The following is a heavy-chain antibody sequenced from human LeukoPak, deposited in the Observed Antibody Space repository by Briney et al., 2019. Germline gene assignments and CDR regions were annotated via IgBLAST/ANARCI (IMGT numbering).Heavy chain of an antibody. CDR1: GYTFTSYG. Sequence: ASVKVSCKASGYTFTSYGISWVRQAPGQGLECMGWISAYNGNTNYAQKLQGRVTMTTDTSTSTAYMELRSLRSDDTAVYYCARDPRAYCSSTSCPQYYFDYWGQGTLVTVSS. J-gene: IGHJ4*02. D-gene: IGHD2-2*01. CDR3: ARDPRAYCSSTSCPQYYFDY. V-gene: IGHV1-18*01. CDR2: ISAYNGNT.